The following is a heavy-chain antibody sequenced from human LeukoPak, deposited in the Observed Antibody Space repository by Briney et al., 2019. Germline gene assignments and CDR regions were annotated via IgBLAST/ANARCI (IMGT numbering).Heavy chain of an antibody. J-gene: IGHJ4*02. CDR1: GGSISSYY. D-gene: IGHD3-9*01. CDR2: IYYSGST. Sequence: SETLSLTCTVSGGSISSYYWSWIRQPPGKGLEWIGYIYYSGSTSYNPSLKSRVTISVDTSKNQFSLKLSSVTAADTAVYYCARTADILTGYYDECFDYWGQGTLVTVSS. V-gene: IGHV4-59*01. CDR3: ARTADILTGYYDECFDY.